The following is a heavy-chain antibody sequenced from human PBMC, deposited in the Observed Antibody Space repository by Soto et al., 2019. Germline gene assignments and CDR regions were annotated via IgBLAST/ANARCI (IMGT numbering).Heavy chain of an antibody. CDR2: IYYSGST. CDR1: GGSISSYY. V-gene: IGHV4-59*08. J-gene: IGHJ6*03. Sequence: SETLSLTCTFSGGSISSYYWSWIRQPPGKGLEWIGYIYYSGSTNYNPSLKSRATISVDTSKNQFSLKLSSVTAADTALYYCARFRFLEWLFSGHTHIDVWGKGTTVTVSS. CDR3: ARFRFLEWLFSGHTHIDV. D-gene: IGHD3-3*01.